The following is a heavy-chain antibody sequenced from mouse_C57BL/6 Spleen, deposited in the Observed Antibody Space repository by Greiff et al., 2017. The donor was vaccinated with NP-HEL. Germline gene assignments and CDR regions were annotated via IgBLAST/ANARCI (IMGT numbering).Heavy chain of an antibody. CDR1: GYTFTSYW. Sequence: VQLQPPGAELVRPWSSVKLSYKASGYTFTSYWMHWVKQRPIQGLEWIGNIDPSDSETHYNQKFKDKATLTVDKSSSTAYMQLSSLTSEDSAVYYCASGRPFAYWGQGTLVTVSA. D-gene: IGHD3-1*01. J-gene: IGHJ3*01. CDR3: ASGRPFAY. V-gene: IGHV1-52*01. CDR2: IDPSDSET.